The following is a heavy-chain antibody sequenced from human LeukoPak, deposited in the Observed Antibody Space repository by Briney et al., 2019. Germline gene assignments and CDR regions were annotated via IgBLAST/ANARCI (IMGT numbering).Heavy chain of an antibody. CDR3: ARSFDI. CDR2: ISSSGTTT. V-gene: IGHV3-48*03. J-gene: IGHJ3*02. CDR1: GFTFSNYE. Sequence: PGGSLRLSCAASGFTFSNYEMNWVRQAPGKGLGWVSHISSSGTTTYDADSVKGRFTISRDNAKKSLYLQMNSLRVEDTAVYYCARSFDIWGQGTMVTVSS.